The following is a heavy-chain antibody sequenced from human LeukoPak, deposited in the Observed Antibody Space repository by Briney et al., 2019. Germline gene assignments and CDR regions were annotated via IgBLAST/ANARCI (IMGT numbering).Heavy chain of an antibody. CDR3: ARVAAAGRKPIDY. J-gene: IGHJ4*02. CDR2: INPNSGGT. Sequence: ASVKVSCKASGYTFTGYYMHWVRQAPGQGLEWMGWINPNSGGTNYAQKFQGRVTMTRDTSISTAYMELSRLRSDDTAVYYCARVAAAGRKPIDYWGQGTLATVSS. CDR1: GYTFTGYY. D-gene: IGHD6-13*01. V-gene: IGHV1-2*02.